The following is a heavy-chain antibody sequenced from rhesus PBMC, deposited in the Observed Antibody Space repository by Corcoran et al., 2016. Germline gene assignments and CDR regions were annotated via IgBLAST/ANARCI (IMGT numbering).Heavy chain of an antibody. CDR1: GGSIRSGYYY. CDR2: IPSSGST. CDR3: ASAPIAY. J-gene: IGHJ4*01. Sequence: QVQLQESGPGLVKPSENLSLTCAVSGGSIRSGYYYWSWIRQPPGKGLEWIGYIPSSGSTSNNPTRKSRILISRDTSKNQFSLKVSYVSAPDAAVYYCASAPIAYWGQGVLVTVSS. V-gene: IGHV4-122*02.